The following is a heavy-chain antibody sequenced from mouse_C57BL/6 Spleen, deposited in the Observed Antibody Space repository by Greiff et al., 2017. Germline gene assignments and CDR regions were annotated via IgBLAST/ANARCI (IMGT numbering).Heavy chain of an antibody. CDR2: IYPGDGDT. CDR3: ARSLRDWYFDV. D-gene: IGHD1-1*01. CDR1: GYAFSSSW. J-gene: IGHJ1*03. V-gene: IGHV1-82*01. Sequence: VQLQQSGPELVKPWASVKISCKASGYAFSSSWMNWVKQRPGKGLEWIGRIYPGDGDTNYNGKFKGKATLTADKSSSTAYMQLSSLTSEDSAVYFCARSLRDWYFDVWGTGTTVTVSS.